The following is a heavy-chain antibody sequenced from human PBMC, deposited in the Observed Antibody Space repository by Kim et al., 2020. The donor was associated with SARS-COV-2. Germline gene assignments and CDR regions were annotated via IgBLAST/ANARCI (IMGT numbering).Heavy chain of an antibody. CDR3: AKDATVVTRSYWYFDL. V-gene: IGHV3-23*01. CDR1: GFTFSSYA. J-gene: IGHJ2*01. Sequence: LSLTCAASGFTFSSYAMSWVRQAPGKGLEWVSAISGSGGSTYYADSVKGRFTISRDNSKNTLYLQMNSLRAEDTAVYYCAKDATVVTRSYWYFDLWGRGTLVTVSS. CDR2: ISGSGGST. D-gene: IGHD4-17*01.